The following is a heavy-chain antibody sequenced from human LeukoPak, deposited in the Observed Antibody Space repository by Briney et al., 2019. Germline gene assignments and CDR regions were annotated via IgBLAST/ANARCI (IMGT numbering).Heavy chain of an antibody. Sequence: GGPLRLSCAASGFTFSSYSMNWVRQAPGKGLEWVSSISSTSSYIYYADSVKGRFTISRDNAKDSLFLRLNSLRAEDTAMYYCARVEAVAGNWRELDPLVQGTLVTVSS. CDR3: ARVEAVAGNWRELDP. CDR1: GFTFSSYS. J-gene: IGHJ5*02. CDR2: ISSTSSYI. V-gene: IGHV3-21*01. D-gene: IGHD6-19*01.